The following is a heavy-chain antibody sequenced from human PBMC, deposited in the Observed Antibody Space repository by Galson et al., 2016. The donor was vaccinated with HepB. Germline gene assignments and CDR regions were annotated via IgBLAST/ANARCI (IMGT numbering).Heavy chain of an antibody. Sequence: QSGAEVKKLGESLEISCKGSGDNFADYWIGWLRQAPGKGPEWRGIIYRGDSDAKYSLVFQGHVTISSDKSIRTAYLQWSSLKASDTAIYYCARHGYSNYANPMDVWGQGTAVTVSS. CDR3: ARHGYSNYANPMDV. CDR1: GDNFADYW. V-gene: IGHV5-51*01. CDR2: IYRGDSDA. D-gene: IGHD4/OR15-4a*01. J-gene: IGHJ6*02.